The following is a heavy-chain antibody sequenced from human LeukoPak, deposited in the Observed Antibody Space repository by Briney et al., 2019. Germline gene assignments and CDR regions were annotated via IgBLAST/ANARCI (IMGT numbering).Heavy chain of an antibody. J-gene: IGHJ4*02. CDR3: AGSPLSGSDPYFDY. Sequence: SETLSLTCTVSGDSISSSSYYWGWIRQPPGKGLEWIGNLYYSGSTYYNPSPKSRVTISVDTSKNQFSLRLSSVTATDTAVYYCAGSPLSGSDPYFDYWGQGTLVTVSS. V-gene: IGHV4-39*01. CDR2: LYYSGST. D-gene: IGHD1-26*01. CDR1: GDSISSSSYY.